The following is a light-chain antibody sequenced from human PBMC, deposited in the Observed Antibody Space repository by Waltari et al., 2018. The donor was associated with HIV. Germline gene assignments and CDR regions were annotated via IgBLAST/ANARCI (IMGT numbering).Light chain of an antibody. Sequence: DIQMTQSPSSQSASVGDRVTITCQVSQDITNYLNWYQQKPGKAPKLLIYEASNLQTGVPSRFSGSGYGTHFTLTIYSLQPEDFATYYCQHYDNPFFAFGPGTTVDIK. J-gene: IGKJ3*01. CDR3: QHYDNPFFA. CDR1: QDITNY. CDR2: EAS. V-gene: IGKV1-33*01.